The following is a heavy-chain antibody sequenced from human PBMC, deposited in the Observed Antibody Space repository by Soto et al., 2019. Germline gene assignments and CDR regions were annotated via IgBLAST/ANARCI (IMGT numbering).Heavy chain of an antibody. CDR1: GFTFSSYA. J-gene: IGHJ5*02. V-gene: IGHV3-30-3*01. CDR2: ISYDGSNK. CDR3: ARGSNYYGSGSFAVLDP. Sequence: GGSLRLSCAASGFTFSSYAMHWVRQAPGKGLEWVAVISYDGSNKYYADSVKGRFTISRDNSKNTLYLQMNSLRAEDTAVYYCARGSNYYGSGSFAVLDPWGQGTLVTVSS. D-gene: IGHD3-10*01.